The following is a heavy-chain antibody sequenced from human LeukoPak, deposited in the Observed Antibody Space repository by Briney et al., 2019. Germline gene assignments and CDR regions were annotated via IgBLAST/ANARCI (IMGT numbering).Heavy chain of an antibody. CDR1: GGSMSSSTYY. V-gene: IGHV4-39*01. CDR3: GRSFDAKSVGY. J-gene: IGHJ4*02. D-gene: IGHD2-8*01. Sequence: PSETLSLTCTVSGGSMSSSTYYWGWIRQPPGKGLEWIGSISYSGSTYYNPSLKSRVTLSVDTSKNQFSLEVNSVTAADTAVYYCGRSFDAKSVGYWGQGTLVTVSS. CDR2: ISYSGST.